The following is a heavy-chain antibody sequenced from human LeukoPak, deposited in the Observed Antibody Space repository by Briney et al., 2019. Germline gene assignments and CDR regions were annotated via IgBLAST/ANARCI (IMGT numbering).Heavy chain of an antibody. D-gene: IGHD3-10*02. Sequence: GGSLRLSCAASGFTFSSYEMNWVRQAPGKGLEWVSYISSSGSAIYYADSVKGRFTISRDNAKNSLYLQMNSLRAEDTAVYYCAELGITMIGGVWGKGTTVTVSS. V-gene: IGHV3-48*03. CDR3: AELGITMIGGV. J-gene: IGHJ6*04. CDR2: ISSSGSAI. CDR1: GFTFSSYE.